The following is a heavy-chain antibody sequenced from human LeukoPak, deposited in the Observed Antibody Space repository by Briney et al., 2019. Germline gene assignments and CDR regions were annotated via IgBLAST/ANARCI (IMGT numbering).Heavy chain of an antibody. CDR3: ARLLSYDVLTDNYYKYYMDV. Sequence: SETLSLTCSVSGGSIISQNYYWGWIRQPPGKALELLGSISHTGSTFYSPSLKSRVTMTVDTSNNEFALRVNSVTAADTAVYYCARLLSYDVLTDNYYKYYMDVWGKGTTVTVSS. D-gene: IGHD3-9*01. CDR2: ISHTGST. V-gene: IGHV4-39*01. CDR1: GGSIISQNYY. J-gene: IGHJ6*03.